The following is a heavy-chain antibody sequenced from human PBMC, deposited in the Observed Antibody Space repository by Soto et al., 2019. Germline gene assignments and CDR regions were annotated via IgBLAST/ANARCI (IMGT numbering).Heavy chain of an antibody. CDR3: ARLHLDGYSYGYFDY. CDR1: GGSISSSSYY. Sequence: KTSETLSLTCTVSGGSISSSSYYWGWIRQPPGKGLEWIGSIYYSGSTYYNPSLKSRVTISVDTSKNQFSLKLSSVTAADTAVYYCARLHLDGYSYGYFDYWGQGTLVTVSS. V-gene: IGHV4-39*01. CDR2: IYYSGST. J-gene: IGHJ4*02. D-gene: IGHD5-18*01.